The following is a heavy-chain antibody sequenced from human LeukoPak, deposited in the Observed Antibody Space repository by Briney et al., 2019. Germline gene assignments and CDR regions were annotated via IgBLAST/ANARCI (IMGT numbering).Heavy chain of an antibody. CDR1: GFTFSSYW. D-gene: IGHD5-18*01. J-gene: IGHJ6*03. CDR2: IKQDGSEK. CDR3: ARVWIQLWSPYYYYYMDV. Sequence: GGSLRLSCAASGFTFSSYWMSWVHQAPGKGLEWVANIKQDGSEKYYVDSVKGRFTISRDNAKSSLYLQMNSLRAEDTAVYYCARVWIQLWSPYYYYYMDVWGKGTTVTVSS. V-gene: IGHV3-7*01.